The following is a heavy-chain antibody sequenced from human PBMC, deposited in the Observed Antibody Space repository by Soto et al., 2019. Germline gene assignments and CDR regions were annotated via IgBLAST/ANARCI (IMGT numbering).Heavy chain of an antibody. Sequence: GGSLRLSCAASGFTFSSYGMHWVRQAPGKGLEWVAVISYDGSNKYYADSVKGRFTISRDNSKNTLYLQMNSLRAEDTAVYYCAKDKEWELLGAFDYWGQGTLVTVSS. CDR2: ISYDGSNK. CDR1: GFTFSSYG. V-gene: IGHV3-30*18. J-gene: IGHJ4*02. CDR3: AKDKEWELLGAFDY. D-gene: IGHD1-26*01.